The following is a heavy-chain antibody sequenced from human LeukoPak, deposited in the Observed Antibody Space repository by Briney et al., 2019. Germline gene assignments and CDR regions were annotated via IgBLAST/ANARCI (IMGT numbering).Heavy chain of an antibody. CDR1: GFTFNNYA. Sequence: GGSLRLSCAASGFTFNNYAMTWVRQAPGKGLEWVSIISASGDSTYYEDSVKGRFTISRDNSKNTLYLQMNSLRAEDTAVYYCAKGSTFSADFDYWGQGALVTV. CDR2: ISASGDST. J-gene: IGHJ4*02. V-gene: IGHV3-23*01. CDR3: AKGSTFSADFDY. D-gene: IGHD5/OR15-5a*01.